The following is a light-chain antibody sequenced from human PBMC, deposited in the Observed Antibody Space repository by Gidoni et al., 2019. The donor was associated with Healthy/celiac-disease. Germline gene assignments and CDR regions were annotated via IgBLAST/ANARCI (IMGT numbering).Light chain of an antibody. CDR3: SSYTSSSTLV. Sequence: QSALTQPASAPGSPGQSITISCTGTSSDVGGYNYVSWYQQHPGKAPKLMIYDVSNRPSGVSNRFSGSKSGNTASLTISGLQAEDEADYSCSSYTSSSTLVFGGGTKLTVL. CDR2: DVS. V-gene: IGLV2-14*03. CDR1: SSDVGGYNY. J-gene: IGLJ2*01.